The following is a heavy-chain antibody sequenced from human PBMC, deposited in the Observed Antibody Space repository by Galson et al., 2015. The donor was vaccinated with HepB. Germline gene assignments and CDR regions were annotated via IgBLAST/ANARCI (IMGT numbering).Heavy chain of an antibody. CDR2: ISGSGGNT. V-gene: IGHV3-23*01. J-gene: IGHJ5*02. D-gene: IGHD5-12*01. CDR1: GFIFSSYA. Sequence: SLRLSCAASGFIFSSYAMSWVRQAPGKGLGWVSAISGSGGNTYFADSVKGRFTISRDNSKNTLYLHTNSLRAEDTAVYYCAKDRQWLRNNWFDPWGQGTLVTVSS. CDR3: AKDRQWLRNNWFDP.